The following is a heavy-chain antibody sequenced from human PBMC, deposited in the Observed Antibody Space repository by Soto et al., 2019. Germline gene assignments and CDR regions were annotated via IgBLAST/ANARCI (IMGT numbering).Heavy chain of an antibody. J-gene: IGHJ4*02. CDR1: GFTFSSYA. CDR3: AKDSLGRIGNYFDY. D-gene: IGHD2-15*01. CDR2: ISGSGGST. V-gene: IGHV3-23*01. Sequence: GGSLRLSCAASGFTFSSYAMSWVRQAPGKGLEWVSAISGSGGSTYYADSVKGRFTISRDNSKNTLYLQMNSLRAEDTAVYYCAKDSLGRIGNYFDYWGQGTLVTSPQ.